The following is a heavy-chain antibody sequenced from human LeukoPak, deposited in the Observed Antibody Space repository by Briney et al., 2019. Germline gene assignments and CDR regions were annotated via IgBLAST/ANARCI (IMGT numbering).Heavy chain of an antibody. CDR2: IKSKTDGGTT. J-gene: IGHJ4*02. Sequence: GGSLRLSCAASGFTFSNAWMSWVRQAPGKGLEWVGRIKSKTDGGTTDYAAPVKGRFAISRDDSKNTLYLQMNSLKTEDTAVYYCTTDLVGDPKLRYFDWLFYGVDYWGQGTLVTVSS. D-gene: IGHD3-9*01. CDR1: GFTFSNAW. V-gene: IGHV3-15*01. CDR3: TTDLVGDPKLRYFDWLFYGVDY.